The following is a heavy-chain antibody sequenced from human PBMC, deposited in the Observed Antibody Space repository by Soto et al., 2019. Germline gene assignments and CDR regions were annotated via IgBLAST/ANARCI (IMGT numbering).Heavy chain of an antibody. J-gene: IGHJ4*02. D-gene: IGHD6-13*01. V-gene: IGHV4-59*06. CDR3: ARATYSSSWL. Sequence: PSETLSLTCTVSGGSISSYYWSWIRQPPGKGLEWIGYIYYSGSTYYNPSLKSRVTISVDTSKNQFSLKLSSVTAADTAVYYCARATYSSSWLWGQGTLVTVSS. CDR2: IYYSGST. CDR1: GGSISSYY.